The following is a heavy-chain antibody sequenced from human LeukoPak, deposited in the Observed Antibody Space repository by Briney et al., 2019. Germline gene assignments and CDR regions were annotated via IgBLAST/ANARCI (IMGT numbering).Heavy chain of an antibody. D-gene: IGHD3-10*01. CDR2: IYPGDSDT. Sequence: GESLMISCEGSGYSFTSYWIGLVRQMPGEGLEWMGIIYPGDSDTRYSPSFQGPVTISADKSISTAYLQWSSLKASDTAMYYCARVYGSGSYLFDYWGQGTLVTVSS. CDR1: GYSFTSYW. V-gene: IGHV5-51*01. CDR3: ARVYGSGSYLFDY. J-gene: IGHJ4*02.